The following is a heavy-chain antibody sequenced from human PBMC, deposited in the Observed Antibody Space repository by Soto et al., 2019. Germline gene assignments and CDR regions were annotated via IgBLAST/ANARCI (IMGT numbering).Heavy chain of an antibody. J-gene: IGHJ6*02. CDR2: IYNRGTT. CDR3: ARGPQIGIGITGTTNYYYGMDV. Sequence: SETLSLTCSVSGGSISTGVWYWSWVRERPGKGLEWIGDIYNRGTTSYNPSLGSRVTISRDTSKNQFSLKLSSVTAADTAVYYCARGPQIGIGITGTTNYYYGMDVWGQGTTVTVSS. V-gene: IGHV4-30-4*01. CDR1: GGSISTGVWY. D-gene: IGHD1-7*01.